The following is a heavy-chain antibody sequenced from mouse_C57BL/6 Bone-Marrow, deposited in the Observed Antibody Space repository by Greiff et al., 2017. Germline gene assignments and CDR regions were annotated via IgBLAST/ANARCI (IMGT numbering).Heavy chain of an antibody. CDR3: ARHSAYYSNYGFAY. V-gene: IGHV5-9*01. Sequence: EVKLMESGGGLVKPGGSLKLSCAASGFTFSSYTMSWVRQTPEKRLEWVATISGGGGNTYYPDSVKGRFTISRDNAKNTLYLQMSSLRSEDTALYYCARHSAYYSNYGFAYWGQGTLVTVSA. J-gene: IGHJ3*01. CDR1: GFTFSSYT. D-gene: IGHD2-5*01. CDR2: ISGGGGNT.